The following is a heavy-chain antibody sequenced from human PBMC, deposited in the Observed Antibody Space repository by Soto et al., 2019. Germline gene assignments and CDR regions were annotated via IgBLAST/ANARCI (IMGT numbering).Heavy chain of an antibody. Sequence: DVQLLESGGGLVQPGGSLRLSCAASGFIFNTYSMSWVRQAPGKGLEWVSAISTTGGSTYYADSVKGRFAISRDNSQNTLYLQVNSLRAEATAIYYCARPDGATYNFRYWGQGTLVTVSS. CDR1: GFIFNTYS. J-gene: IGHJ4*02. CDR3: ARPDGATYNFRY. V-gene: IGHV3-23*01. CDR2: ISTTGGST. D-gene: IGHD1-1*01.